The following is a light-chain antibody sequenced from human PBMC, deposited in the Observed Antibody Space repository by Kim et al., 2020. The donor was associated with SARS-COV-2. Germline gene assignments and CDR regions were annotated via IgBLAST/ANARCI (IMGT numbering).Light chain of an antibody. CDR3: QHYNRYSRT. J-gene: IGKJ1*01. V-gene: IGKV1-5*03. CDR2: KAS. CDR1: QSISTW. Sequence: DIQMTQSPSPLSASVGDRVTITCRASQSISTWLAWYQQKPGKAPKLLIYKASSLESGVPSTFSGSGSGTEFTLTISSLQPDDFATYYCQHYNRYSRTFGQGTKVDIK.